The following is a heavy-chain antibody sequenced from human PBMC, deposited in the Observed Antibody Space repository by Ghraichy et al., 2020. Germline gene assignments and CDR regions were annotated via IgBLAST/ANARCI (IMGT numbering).Heavy chain of an antibody. J-gene: IGHJ4*02. CDR3: AKAPLSGSYSDFDY. Sequence: GGSLRLSCAASGFTFSSYAMSWVRQAPGNGLEWVSSISGSGYSTYYADSVKGRFTISRDNSKNALYLQMKSLRAEDTAVYFCAKAPLSGSYSDFDYWGQGSLVTVSS. D-gene: IGHD1-26*01. CDR2: ISGSGYST. CDR1: GFTFSSYA. V-gene: IGHV3-23*01.